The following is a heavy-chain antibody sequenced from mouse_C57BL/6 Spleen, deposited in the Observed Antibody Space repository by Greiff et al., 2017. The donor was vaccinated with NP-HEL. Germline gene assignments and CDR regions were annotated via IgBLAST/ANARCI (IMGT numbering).Heavy chain of an antibody. CDR2: ISYDGSN. CDR3: ARGVYDGYLLY. CDR1: GYSITSGYY. V-gene: IGHV3-6*01. Sequence: ESGPGLVKPSQSLSLTCSVTGYSITSGYYWNWIRQFPGNKLEWMGYISYDGSNNYNPSLKNRISITRDTSKNQFFLKLNSVTTEDTATYYCARGVYDGYLLYWGQGTTLTVSS. D-gene: IGHD2-3*01. J-gene: IGHJ2*01.